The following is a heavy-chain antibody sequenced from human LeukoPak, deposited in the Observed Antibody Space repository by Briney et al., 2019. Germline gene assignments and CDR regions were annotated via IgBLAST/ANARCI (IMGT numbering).Heavy chain of an antibody. Sequence: SETLSLTCTVSGGSISSYYWSWIRQPPGKGLEWIGYIYYSGSTNYNPSPKSRVTISVDTSKNQFSLKLSSVTAADTAVYYCARGSLIMYAFDIWGQGTMVTVSS. V-gene: IGHV4-59*01. J-gene: IGHJ3*02. CDR3: ARGSLIMYAFDI. D-gene: IGHD3-10*01. CDR2: IYYSGST. CDR1: GGSISSYY.